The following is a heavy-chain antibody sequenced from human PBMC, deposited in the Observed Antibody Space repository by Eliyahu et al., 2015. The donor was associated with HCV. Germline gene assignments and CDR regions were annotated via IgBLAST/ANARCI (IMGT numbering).Heavy chain of an antibody. V-gene: IGHV3-33*01. J-gene: IGHJ5*02. CDR3: ARGPLYCSGTSCAGRVDP. CDR2: IWYDGSSK. CDR1: GFTFSTYG. D-gene: IGHD2-2*01. Sequence: QVQLVESGGGVVQPGRSLRLSCAASGFTFSTYGMHWVRQAPGKGLEGVAVIWYDGSSKYYADSVQGRFTISRDNSKNTLYLQMNSLGAEDSAVYYCARGPLYCSGTSCAGRVDPWGQGTLVTVSS.